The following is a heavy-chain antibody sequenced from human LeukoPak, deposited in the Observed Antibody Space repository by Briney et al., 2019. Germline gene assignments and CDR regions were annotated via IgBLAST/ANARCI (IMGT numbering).Heavy chain of an antibody. D-gene: IGHD2-21*02. CDR1: GGSISSSSYY. CDR2: IYYSGKT. J-gene: IGHJ4*02. V-gene: IGHV4-39*01. Sequence: SETLSLTCTVSGGSISSSSYYWGWIRQPPGKGREWIGSIYYSGKTYYNPSLKSRVTISVDTSKNRFSLKLSSVTAADTAVYYCARPRQGDYYFDYWGQGTLVTVSS. CDR3: ARPRQGDYYFDY.